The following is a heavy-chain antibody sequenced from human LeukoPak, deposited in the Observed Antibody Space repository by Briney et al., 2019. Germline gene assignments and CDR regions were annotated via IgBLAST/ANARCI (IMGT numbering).Heavy chain of an antibody. Sequence: ASVKVSCKASGYTFTSYGISWVRQAPGQGLEWMGGIIPIFGTANYAQKFQGRVTITADESTSTAYMELSSLRSEDTAVYYCARGGRDYDILTNWFDPWGQGTLVTVSS. D-gene: IGHD3-9*01. CDR3: ARGGRDYDILTNWFDP. J-gene: IGHJ5*02. CDR1: GYTFTSYG. V-gene: IGHV1-69*13. CDR2: IIPIFGTA.